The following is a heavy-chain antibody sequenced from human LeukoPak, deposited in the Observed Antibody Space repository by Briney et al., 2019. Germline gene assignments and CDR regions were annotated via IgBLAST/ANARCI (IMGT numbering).Heavy chain of an antibody. V-gene: IGHV3-23*01. D-gene: IGHD2-8*02. Sequence: GGSLRLSCAAPGFTFNTFAMIWVRQPPGKGLEWVSSIFSGGGEIHYAASVRGRFSISRDNSKTTLSLQMNSLRVEETAIYYCATYRQVLLPFESWGQGTLVTVSS. CDR1: GFTFNTFA. CDR3: ATYRQVLLPFES. J-gene: IGHJ4*02. CDR2: IFSGGGEI.